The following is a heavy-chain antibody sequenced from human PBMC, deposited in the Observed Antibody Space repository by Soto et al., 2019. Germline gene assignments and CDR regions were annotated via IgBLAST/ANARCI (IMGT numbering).Heavy chain of an antibody. D-gene: IGHD6-19*01. J-gene: IGHJ5*02. CDR3: ARNSVAGINVGWFAP. CDR1: GFTFSSYA. CDR2: ISYDGSNK. V-gene: IGHV3-30-3*01. Sequence: PGGSLRLSCAASGFTFSSYAMHWVRQAPGKGLEWVAVISYDGSNKYYADSVKGRFTISRDNSKNTLYLQMNSLRAEDTAVYYCARNSVAGINVGWFAPRGQGTLVIVSS.